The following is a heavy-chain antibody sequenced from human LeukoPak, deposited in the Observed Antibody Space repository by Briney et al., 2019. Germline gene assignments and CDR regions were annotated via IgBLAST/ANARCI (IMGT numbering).Heavy chain of an antibody. V-gene: IGHV3-53*01. CDR1: GFTVSSNY. J-gene: IGHJ4*02. Sequence: AGGSLRLSCAASGFTVSSNYMSWVRQAPGKGLEWVSIIYSDGSTYYADSVKGRFTISRDNSKNTLYLQMNSLRAEDTAVYYCARDTSSWLRADWWGQGTLVTVSS. CDR3: ARDTSSWLRADW. CDR2: IYSDGST. D-gene: IGHD6-13*01.